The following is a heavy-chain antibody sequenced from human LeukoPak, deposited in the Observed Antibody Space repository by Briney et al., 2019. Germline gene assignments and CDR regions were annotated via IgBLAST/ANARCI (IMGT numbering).Heavy chain of an antibody. CDR2: IYPGDSDT. CDR1: GYSFTSYW. CDR3: ARRSSSSWKDLDY. V-gene: IGHV5-51*01. Sequence: GESLKLSCKGSGYSFTSYWIGWVRQMPGKGLEWMGIIYPGDSDTRYSPSFQGQVTISADKSISTAYLQWSSLKASDTAMYYCARRSSSSWKDLDYWGQGTLVTVSS. J-gene: IGHJ4*02. D-gene: IGHD6-13*01.